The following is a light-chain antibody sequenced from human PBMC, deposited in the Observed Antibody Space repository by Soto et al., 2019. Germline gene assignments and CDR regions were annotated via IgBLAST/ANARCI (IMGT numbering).Light chain of an antibody. J-gene: IGKJ1*01. V-gene: IGKV1-6*01. CDR1: QDIRND. CDR2: AAS. CDR3: LQDYIYPWT. Sequence: AIQMTQSPSSLSAFVGDRVTISCRASQDIRNDLGWYQQKPGKAPKLLIYAASKLQSGVPSRFSGSESGTDFTLTISSLQPEDFATYYCLQDYIYPWTFGQGTKVEIK.